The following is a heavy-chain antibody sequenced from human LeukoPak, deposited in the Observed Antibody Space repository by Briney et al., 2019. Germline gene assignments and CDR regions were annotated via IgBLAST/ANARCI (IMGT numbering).Heavy chain of an antibody. CDR3: AREKMARGDAFDI. CDR1: GGPISSSSYY. D-gene: IGHD5-24*01. CDR2: IYYSGST. Sequence: PSETVSLPCTVSGGPISSSSYYWGWIRQPPGKGLEWIGYIYYSGSTNYNPSLKSRVTISVDTSKTQFSLKLSSVTAADTAVYYCAREKMARGDAFDIWGQGTMVTVSS. J-gene: IGHJ3*02. V-gene: IGHV4-61*01.